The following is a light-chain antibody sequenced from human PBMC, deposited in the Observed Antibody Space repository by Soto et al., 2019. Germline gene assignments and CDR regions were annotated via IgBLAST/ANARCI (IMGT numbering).Light chain of an antibody. V-gene: IGKV3-15*01. CDR1: QSVSSN. CDR3: QQYNNWPLT. J-gene: IGKJ4*01. CDR2: GAS. Sequence: EIVMPQSPATLSVSPGESSTLSCRASQSVSSNLAWYQQKPGQAPRLLIYGASTRATGIPARFSGSGSGTEFTLTISSLQSEDFAVYYCQQYNNWPLTFGGGNKVDIK.